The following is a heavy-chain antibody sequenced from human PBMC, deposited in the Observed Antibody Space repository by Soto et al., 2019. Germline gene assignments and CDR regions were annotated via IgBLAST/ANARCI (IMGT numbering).Heavy chain of an antibody. J-gene: IGHJ4*02. CDR3: ARDPSYYDSSGKLDY. CDR2: ISSNGRST. CDR1: GFTFSTYA. V-gene: IGHV3-64*01. D-gene: IGHD3-22*01. Sequence: GGSLRLSCATSGFTFSTYAMHWVRQAPGKGMEYVSAISSNGRSTYYANTVKGRFTISRDNSKNTLYLQMNSLRAEDTAVYYCARDPSYYDSSGKLDYWGQGTLVTVSS.